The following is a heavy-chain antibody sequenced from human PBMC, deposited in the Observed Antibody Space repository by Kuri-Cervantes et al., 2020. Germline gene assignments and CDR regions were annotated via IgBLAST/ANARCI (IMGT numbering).Heavy chain of an antibody. D-gene: IGHD3-22*01. CDR2: INPSGGST. CDR1: GYTFTSYY. CDR3: ARGGNYYDSSGYYYDWFDP. J-gene: IGHJ5*02. V-gene: IGHV1-46*01. Sequence: GGSLRLSCAGSGYTFTSYYMHWVRQAPGQGLEWMGIINPSGGSTSYAQKFQGRVTMTRDTSTSTVYTELSRLRSDDTAVYYCARGGNYYDSSGYYYDWFDPWGQGTLVTVSS.